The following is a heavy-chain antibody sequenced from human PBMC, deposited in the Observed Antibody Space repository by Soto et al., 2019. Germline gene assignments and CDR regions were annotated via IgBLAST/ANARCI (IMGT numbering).Heavy chain of an antibody. CDR1: GFDFSDHG. J-gene: IGHJ6*02. CDR2: ISYDGTAK. CDR3: AKDEGRFLSNYFNYGIDV. V-gene: IGHV3-30*18. D-gene: IGHD3-3*01. Sequence: GGSLRLSCAASGFDFSDHGMHWVRQAPGEGLEWVTVISYDGTAKYYKESVKGRFTTSRDNSKKTLYLQIDSLRVEDMAVYYCAKDEGRFLSNYFNYGIDVWGLGTTVTVSS.